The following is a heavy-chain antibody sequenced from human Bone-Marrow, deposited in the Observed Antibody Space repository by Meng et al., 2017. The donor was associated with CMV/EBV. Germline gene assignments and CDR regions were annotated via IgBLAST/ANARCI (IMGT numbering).Heavy chain of an antibody. CDR3: ARRGYCSNSNCMRNAFDI. CDR2: ISAYNGNT. D-gene: IGHD2-2*01. Sequence: ASLKVSCKASGYTFTSYGISWARQAPGQGLEWMGWISAYNGNTNYAQKLQGRVTMTTDTSTSTAYMELRSLRSDDTAVYYCARRGYCSNSNCMRNAFDIWGQGTMVTVSS. CDR1: GYTFTSYG. J-gene: IGHJ3*02. V-gene: IGHV1-18*01.